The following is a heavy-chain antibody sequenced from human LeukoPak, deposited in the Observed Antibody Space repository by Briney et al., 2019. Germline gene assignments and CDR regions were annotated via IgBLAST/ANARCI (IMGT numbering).Heavy chain of an antibody. Sequence: GGSLRLSCTASGFTFGDHAMSWVRQAPGKGLEWVGFIRSKAYGGTTEYAASVKGRFIISRDDSKSIAYLQMNSLKTGDTAVYYCTRGPIQVWLYYGMDVWGQGTTVIVSS. V-gene: IGHV3-49*04. D-gene: IGHD5-18*01. J-gene: IGHJ6*02. CDR3: TRGPIQVWLYYGMDV. CDR2: IRSKAYGGTT. CDR1: GFTFGDHA.